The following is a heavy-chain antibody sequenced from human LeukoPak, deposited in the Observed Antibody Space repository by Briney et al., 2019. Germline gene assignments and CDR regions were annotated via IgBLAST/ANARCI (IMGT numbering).Heavy chain of an antibody. CDR1: GYTFTGYY. CDR3: ARGSIYWFDP. V-gene: IGHV1-8*03. Sequence: ASVKVSCKASGYTFTGYYMHWVRQAPGQGLEWMGWINPNSGNTGYAQKFQGRVTITRNTSISTAYMELSSLRSEDTAVYYCARGSIYWFDPWGQGTLVTVSS. J-gene: IGHJ5*02. D-gene: IGHD2-2*02. CDR2: INPNSGNT.